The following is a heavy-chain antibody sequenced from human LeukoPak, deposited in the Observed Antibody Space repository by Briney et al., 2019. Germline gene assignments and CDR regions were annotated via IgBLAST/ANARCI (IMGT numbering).Heavy chain of an antibody. CDR3: ARAAFHYYYYMDV. D-gene: IGHD6-13*01. J-gene: IGHJ6*03. V-gene: IGHV4-38-2*01. CDR1: GYSISSGYY. CDR2: IYHSGIT. Sequence: PSETLSLTCAVSGYSISSGYYWGWIRQSPGRGLGWIGSIYHSGITYYKPSLKSRFSISVDTSKTQFSLNLSSVTAADTAVYYCARAAFHYYYYMDVWGKGTTVTVSS.